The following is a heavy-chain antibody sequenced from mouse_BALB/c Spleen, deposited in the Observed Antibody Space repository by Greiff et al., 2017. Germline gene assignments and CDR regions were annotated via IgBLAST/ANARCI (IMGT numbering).Heavy chain of an antibody. CDR1: GYTFTDYA. CDR2: ISTYYGDA. Sequence: VQVVESGAELVRPGVSVKISCKGSGYTFTDYAMHWVKQSHAKSLEWIGVISTYYGDASYNQKFKGKATMTVDKSSSTAYMELARLTSEDSAIYYCARVDYDYDWYFDVWGAGTTVTVSS. V-gene: IGHV1S137*01. CDR3: ARVDYDYDWYFDV. D-gene: IGHD2-4*01. J-gene: IGHJ1*01.